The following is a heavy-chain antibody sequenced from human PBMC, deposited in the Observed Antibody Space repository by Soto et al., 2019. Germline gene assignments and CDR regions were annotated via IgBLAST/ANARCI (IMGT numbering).Heavy chain of an antibody. V-gene: IGHV3-23*01. CDR3: AKLYYYVITGYSRPIDY. CDR2: VGPSGAST. J-gene: IGHJ4*02. CDR1: GFTFGSYA. D-gene: IGHD3-22*01. Sequence: LRLSWAASGFTFGSYAMGWVRQAPGKGLEWVSSVGPSGASTKYADSVKGRFTVSRDIFKSTLYLHMSSLRAEDTALYFCAKLYYYVITGYSRPIDYWCPGPLVSV.